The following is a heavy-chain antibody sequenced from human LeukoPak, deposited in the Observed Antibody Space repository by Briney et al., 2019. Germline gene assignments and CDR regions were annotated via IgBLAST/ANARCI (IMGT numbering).Heavy chain of an antibody. CDR1: GFTFSSYS. V-gene: IGHV3-48*01. Sequence: GGSLRLSCAASGFTFSSYSMNWVRQAPGKGLEWVSCISSSSAIYYADSVKGRFTVSRDNAKNSLFLQMNSLRAEDTAVYYCARDAFGYSGYWGQGTLVTVSS. D-gene: IGHD2-21*01. CDR3: ARDAFGYSGY. J-gene: IGHJ4*02. CDR2: ISSSSAI.